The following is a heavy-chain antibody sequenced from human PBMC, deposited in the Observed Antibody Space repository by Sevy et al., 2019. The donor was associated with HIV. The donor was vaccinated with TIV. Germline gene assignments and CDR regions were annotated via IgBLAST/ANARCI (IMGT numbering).Heavy chain of an antibody. CDR2: IRHDESEK. V-gene: IGHV3-30*02. J-gene: IGHJ3*02. CDR3: AKDKTSVTNIDSFDT. CDR1: GFTFNWFG. D-gene: IGHD4-17*01. Sequence: GGSLRLSCAASGFTFNWFGMHWVRQAPGKGLEWVAFIRHDESEKQYADSVKGRLIISRDNLKNTVFLQMNSLREEDTAMYYCAKDKTSVTNIDSFDTWGQGTMVTVSS.